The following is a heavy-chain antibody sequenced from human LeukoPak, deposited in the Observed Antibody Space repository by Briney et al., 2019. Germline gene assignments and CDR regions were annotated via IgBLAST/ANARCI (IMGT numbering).Heavy chain of an antibody. CDR3: ASSGVFPHNPLDY. CDR2: TYSGGST. Sequence: GGSLRLSCAASGFTVSSNYMSWVRQAPGKGLEWVSLTYSGGSTYYADSVKGRFTISRDNSKNTLYLQMNSLRAEDTAVYYCASSGVFPHNPLDYWGQGTLVTVSS. CDR1: GFTVSSNY. J-gene: IGHJ4*02. D-gene: IGHD6-19*01. V-gene: IGHV3-53*01.